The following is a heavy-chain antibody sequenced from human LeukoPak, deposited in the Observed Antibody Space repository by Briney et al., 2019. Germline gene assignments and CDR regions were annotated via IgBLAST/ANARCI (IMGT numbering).Heavy chain of an antibody. J-gene: IGHJ5*02. CDR3: ARGRDFWSGYPFDP. D-gene: IGHD3-3*01. CDR2: MNPNSGNT. V-gene: IGHV1-8*01. Sequence: GASVKVSCKASGYTFTSYDINWVRQATGQGLEWMGWMNPNSGNTGYAQKFQGRVTMTRNTSISTAYMELSSLRSQDTAVYYCARGRDFWSGYPFDPWGQGTLVTVSS. CDR1: GYTFTSYD.